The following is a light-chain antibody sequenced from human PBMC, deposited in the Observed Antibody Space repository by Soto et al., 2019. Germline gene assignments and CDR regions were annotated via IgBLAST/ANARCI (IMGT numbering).Light chain of an antibody. J-gene: IGKJ2*01. Sequence: EIVLTQSPATLSLSPGERATLSCRASQSVSSYLAWYQQKPGQAPRLLIYGASNRATDIPARFSGSGSGTDITLTISSLESEDFAVYYCQQRGNWPRTFGQGTKLEIK. CDR2: GAS. CDR1: QSVSSY. V-gene: IGKV3-11*01. CDR3: QQRGNWPRT.